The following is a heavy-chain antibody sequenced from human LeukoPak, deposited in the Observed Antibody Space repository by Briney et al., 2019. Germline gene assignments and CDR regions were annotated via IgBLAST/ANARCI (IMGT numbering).Heavy chain of an antibody. Sequence: GASVKVSYKASGYTFTGYYMHWVRQAPGQGLEWMGWINPNSGGTNYAQKFQGRVTMTRDTSISTAYMELSRLRSDDTAVYYCARERYDSYYYMDVWGKGTTVTVSS. J-gene: IGHJ6*03. D-gene: IGHD3-3*01. CDR2: INPNSGGT. CDR1: GYTFTGYY. CDR3: ARERYDSYYYMDV. V-gene: IGHV1-2*02.